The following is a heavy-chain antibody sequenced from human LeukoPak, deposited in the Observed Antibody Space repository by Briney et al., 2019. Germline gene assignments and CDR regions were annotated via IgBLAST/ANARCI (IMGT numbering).Heavy chain of an antibody. D-gene: IGHD6-6*01. CDR3: ARTFIAARYFDY. CDR1: DGSISSYY. CDR2: MLYSGST. V-gene: IGHV4-59*12. Sequence: SETLSLTCTVSDGSISSYYWSWIRQPPGKGLEWIGYMLYSGSTNYNPSLKSRVTISVDTSKNQFSLKLSSVTAADTAVYYCARTFIAARYFDYWGQGTLVTVSS. J-gene: IGHJ4*02.